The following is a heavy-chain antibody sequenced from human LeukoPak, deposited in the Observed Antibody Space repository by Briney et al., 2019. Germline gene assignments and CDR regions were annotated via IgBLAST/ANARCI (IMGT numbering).Heavy chain of an antibody. CDR2: IYYSGST. D-gene: IGHD6-19*01. CDR3: ARDPGYSSGWYYFDY. Sequence: PSETLSLTCTVSGGSISSYYWSWIRQPPGKGLEWTGYIYYSGSTNYNPSLKSRVTISVDTSKNQFSLKLSSVTAADTAVYYCARDPGYSSGWYYFDYWGQGTLVTVSS. V-gene: IGHV4-59*01. J-gene: IGHJ4*02. CDR1: GGSISSYY.